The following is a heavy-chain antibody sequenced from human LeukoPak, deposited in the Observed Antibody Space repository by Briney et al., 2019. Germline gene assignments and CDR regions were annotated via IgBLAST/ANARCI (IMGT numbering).Heavy chain of an antibody. V-gene: IGHV1-2*02. D-gene: IGHD3-9*01. CDR3: ARVHATGYFSLDLGY. J-gene: IGHJ4*02. CDR1: GYTFTGYF. CDR2: INPNTGGT. Sequence: ASVKVSCKASGYTFTGYFMHWVRQVPGQGLDWMGWINPNTGGTKYAQKFQGRVTMTGDTSIGTAYMELSTVTSDDTAVYFCARVHATGYFSLDLGYWGQGTLVTVSS.